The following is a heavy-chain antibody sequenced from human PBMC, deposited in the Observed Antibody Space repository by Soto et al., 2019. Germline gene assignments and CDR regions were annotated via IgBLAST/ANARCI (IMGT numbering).Heavy chain of an antibody. CDR1: GVTFSSYS. CDR2: IIPIFGTA. D-gene: IGHD6-13*01. V-gene: IGHV1-69*13. CDR3: ASLIAAAGPPHSPRYYYGMDV. J-gene: IGHJ6*02. Sequence: SVEVSCEASGVTFSSYSMCWVRQSPGQRIEWNGGIIPIFGTADYAQKFQGRVTITADESTSTAYMELSSLRSEDTAVYYCASLIAAAGPPHSPRYYYGMDVWGQGTTVTVSS.